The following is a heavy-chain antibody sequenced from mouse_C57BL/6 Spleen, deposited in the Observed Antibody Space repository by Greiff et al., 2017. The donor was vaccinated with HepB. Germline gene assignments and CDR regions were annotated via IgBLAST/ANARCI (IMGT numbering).Heavy chain of an antibody. Sequence: QVQLQQSGAELVRPGTSVKLSCKASGYTFTSYWMHWVKQRPGQGLEWIGVIDPSDSYTNYNQKFKGKATLNVDTSSSTAYMQLSSLTSEDSAVYYCARTRDYDYWGQGTTLTVSS. D-gene: IGHD2-4*01. CDR3: ARTRDYDY. J-gene: IGHJ2*01. CDR2: IDPSDSYT. V-gene: IGHV1-59*01. CDR1: GYTFTSYW.